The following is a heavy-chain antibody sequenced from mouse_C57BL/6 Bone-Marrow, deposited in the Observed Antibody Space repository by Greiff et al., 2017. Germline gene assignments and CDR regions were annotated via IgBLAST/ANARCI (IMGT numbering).Heavy chain of an antibody. CDR1: GYTFTSYW. CDR2: IDPSDSYT. D-gene: IGHD1-1*01. Sequence: VQLQQPGAELVMPGASVKLSCKASGYTFTSYWMHWVKQRPGQGLEWIGEIDPSDSYTNYNQKFKGKSTLTVDKSSSTAYMQLSSRTSEDSAVYYCARGGYYGSGFDYGGQGTTLTVSA. CDR3: ARGGYYGSGFDY. V-gene: IGHV1-69*01. J-gene: IGHJ2*01.